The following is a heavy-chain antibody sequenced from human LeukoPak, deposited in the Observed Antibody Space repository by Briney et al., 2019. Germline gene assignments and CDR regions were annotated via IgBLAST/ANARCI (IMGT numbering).Heavy chain of an antibody. J-gene: IGHJ4*02. CDR1: GGSISSSNW. CDR3: ARVGSSSWYGYFDY. CDR2: IYHSGST. D-gene: IGHD6-13*01. Sequence: SETLSLTCAVSGGSISSSNWWSWVRPPSGKGLEWIGEIYHSGSTNYNPSLKSRVTISVDKSKNQFSLKLSSVTAADTAVYYCARVGSSSWYGYFDYRGQGTLVTVSS. V-gene: IGHV4-4*02.